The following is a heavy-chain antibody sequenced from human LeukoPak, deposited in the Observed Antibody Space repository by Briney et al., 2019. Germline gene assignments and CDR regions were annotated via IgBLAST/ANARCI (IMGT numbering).Heavy chain of an antibody. CDR1: GFTFSNYA. V-gene: IGHV3-30*18. J-gene: IGHJ6*03. CDR3: AKDWHRNAYYYYYMDV. Sequence: QPGGSLRLSCAASGFTFSNYAMSWVRQAPGKGLEWVAVISYDGSNKYYADSVKGRFTISRDNSKNTLYLQMNSLRAEDTAVYYCAKDWHRNAYYYYYMDVWGKGTTVTVSS. CDR2: ISYDGSNK.